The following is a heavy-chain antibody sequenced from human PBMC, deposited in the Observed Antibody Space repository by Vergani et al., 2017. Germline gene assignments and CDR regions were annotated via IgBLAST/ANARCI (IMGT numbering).Heavy chain of an antibody. J-gene: IGHJ4*02. D-gene: IGHD2-15*01. CDR1: GFTFSSYA. V-gene: IGHV3-21*01. CDR2: ISSSSSYI. CDR3: ARGGVVAATPAGPVVDY. Sequence: EVQLLESGGGLVQPGGSLRLSCAASGFTFSSYAMSWVRQAPGKGLEWVSSISSSSSYIYYADSVKGRFTISRDNAKNSLYLQMNSLRAEDTAVYYWARGGVVAATPAGPVVDYWGQGTLVTVSS.